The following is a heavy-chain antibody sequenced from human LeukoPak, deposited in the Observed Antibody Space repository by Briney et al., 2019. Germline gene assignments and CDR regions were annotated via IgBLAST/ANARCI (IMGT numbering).Heavy chain of an antibody. Sequence: TGGSLRLSCAASGFTFSSYSMNWVRQAPGKGLEWVSYISSSSTSIYYADSVKGRFTISRDNAKNSLYLQMNSLRAEDTAVYYCARGGYSYGYSFDYWGQRTLVTVSS. CDR2: ISSSSTSI. J-gene: IGHJ4*02. V-gene: IGHV3-48*04. CDR1: GFTFSSYS. D-gene: IGHD5-18*01. CDR3: ARGGYSYGYSFDY.